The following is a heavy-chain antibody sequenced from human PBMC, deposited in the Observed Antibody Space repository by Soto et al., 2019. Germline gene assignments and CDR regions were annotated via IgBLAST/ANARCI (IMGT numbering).Heavy chain of an antibody. D-gene: IGHD3-3*01. Sequence: GASVKVSCKASGYTFTGYYMHWVRQAPGQGLEWTGWINPNSGGTNYAQKFQGWVTTTRDTSISTAYMELSRLRSDDTAVYYCARGSVLRFLEWFLNYWGQGTLVTVSS. CDR1: GYTFTGYY. CDR2: INPNSGGT. J-gene: IGHJ4*02. CDR3: ARGSVLRFLEWFLNY. V-gene: IGHV1-2*04.